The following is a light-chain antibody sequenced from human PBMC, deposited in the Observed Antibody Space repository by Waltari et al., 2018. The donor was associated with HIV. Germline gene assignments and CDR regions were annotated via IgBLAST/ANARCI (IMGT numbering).Light chain of an antibody. Sequence: DIQMTQSPSSLSASLGDRVTITCRASQNINRYLHWYQQKPGMAPQILIYAASTLRSGVPSRFSGAGAGTDFTITISSLQLDDFATYYCQQSYTTPYTFGQGTELDIK. CDR1: QNINRY. J-gene: IGKJ2*01. V-gene: IGKV1-39*01. CDR2: AAS. CDR3: QQSYTTPYT.